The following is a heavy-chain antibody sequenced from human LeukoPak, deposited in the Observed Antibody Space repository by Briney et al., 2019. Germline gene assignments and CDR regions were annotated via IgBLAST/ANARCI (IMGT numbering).Heavy chain of an antibody. D-gene: IGHD3-16*01. CDR1: GYTFTGYY. Sequence: ASVKVSCKASGYTFTGYYMHWVRQAPGQGLEWMGWINPNSGGTNYAQKFQGRVTMTRDTSISTAFMDLSRLKSDDTAVYYCARLVHSGVGEDDYWGQGTLVTVSS. V-gene: IGHV1-2*02. CDR2: INPNSGGT. CDR3: ARLVHSGVGEDDY. J-gene: IGHJ4*02.